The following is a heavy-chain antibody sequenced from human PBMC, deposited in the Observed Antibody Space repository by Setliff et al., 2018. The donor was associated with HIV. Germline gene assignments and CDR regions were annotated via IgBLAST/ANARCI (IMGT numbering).Heavy chain of an antibody. V-gene: IGHV1-69*05. J-gene: IGHJ3*02. D-gene: IGHD3-22*01. CDR1: GGTFTRNC. Sequence: SVKVSCKVSGGTFTRNCISWVRQAPGQGLEWMGGILPFFDTANYAQKFQGRVTMTRNTSISTAYMELSSLRSEDTAVYYCARGPNYYDSSGYYYRDAFDIWGQGTMVTVSS. CDR2: ILPFFDTA. CDR3: ARGPNYYDSSGYYYRDAFDI.